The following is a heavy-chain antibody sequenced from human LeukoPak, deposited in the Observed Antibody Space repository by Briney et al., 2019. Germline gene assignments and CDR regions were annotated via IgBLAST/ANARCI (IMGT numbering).Heavy chain of an antibody. Sequence: GGSLRLSCAASGFTVSSNYMSRVRQAPGKGLEWVSVIYSGGSTYYADSVKGRFTISRDNSKNTLYLQMNSLRAEDTAVYYCASQHIVGATTDNYWGQGTLVTVSS. D-gene: IGHD1-26*01. J-gene: IGHJ4*02. V-gene: IGHV3-66*04. CDR2: IYSGGST. CDR1: GFTVSSNY. CDR3: ASQHIVGATTDNY.